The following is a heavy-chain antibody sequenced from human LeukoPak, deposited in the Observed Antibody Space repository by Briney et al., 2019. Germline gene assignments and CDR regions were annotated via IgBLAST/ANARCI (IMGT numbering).Heavy chain of an antibody. D-gene: IGHD5-24*01. J-gene: IGHJ3*02. CDR3: AKVTRRQRDAFDI. CDR1: GFTLSSYA. CDR2: ISGSGGST. Sequence: GGSLRLSCAASGFTLSSYAMSWVRQAPGKGLEWVSAISGSGGSTYYADSVKGRFTISRDNSKNTLYLQMNSLRAEDTAVYYRAKVTRRQRDAFDIWGQGTMVTVSS. V-gene: IGHV3-23*01.